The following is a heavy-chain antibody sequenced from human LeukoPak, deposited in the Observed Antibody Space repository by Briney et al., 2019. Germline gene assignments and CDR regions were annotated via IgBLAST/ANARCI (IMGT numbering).Heavy chain of an antibody. CDR3: ARTDGSGSYFPFDY. CDR1: GFTFSSYE. D-gene: IGHD3-10*01. CDR2: ISSSGSTI. Sequence: QPGGSLRLSCAASGFTFSSYEMSWVRQAPGKGLEWVSYISSSGSTIYYADSVKGRFTISRDNAKNTLYLQMNSLRAEDTAVYYCARTDGSGSYFPFDYWGQGTLVTVSS. J-gene: IGHJ4*02. V-gene: IGHV3-48*03.